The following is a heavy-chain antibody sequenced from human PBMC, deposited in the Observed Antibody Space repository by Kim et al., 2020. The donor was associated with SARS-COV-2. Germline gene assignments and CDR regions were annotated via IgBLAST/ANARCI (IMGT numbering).Heavy chain of an antibody. J-gene: IGHJ4*02. D-gene: IGHD2-15*01. CDR3: ARRYCSGGSCYFGY. V-gene: IGHV4-59*01. Sequence: NPSLKSRVTISVDTSKNQFSLKLSSVTAADTAVYYCARRYCSGGSCYFGYCGQGTLVTVSS.